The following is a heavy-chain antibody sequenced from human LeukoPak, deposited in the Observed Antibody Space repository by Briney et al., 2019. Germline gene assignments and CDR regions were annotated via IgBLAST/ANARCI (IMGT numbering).Heavy chain of an antibody. CDR1: GFTFSSYA. D-gene: IGHD3-10*01. CDR3: AYMVRGVYFDY. Sequence: GGFLRLSCAASGFTFSSYAMHWVRQAPGKGLEWVAVISYDGSNKYYADSVKGRFTISRDNSKNTLYLQMNSLRAEDTAVYYCAYMVRGVYFDYWGQGTLVTVSS. CDR2: ISYDGSNK. J-gene: IGHJ4*02. V-gene: IGHV3-30-3*01.